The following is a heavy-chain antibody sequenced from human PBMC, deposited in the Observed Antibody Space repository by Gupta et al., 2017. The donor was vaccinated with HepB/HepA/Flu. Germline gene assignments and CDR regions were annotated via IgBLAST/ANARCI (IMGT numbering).Heavy chain of an antibody. CDR1: GGSISSSSYY. CDR2: IYYSGST. Sequence: LQLQASGPGLVKPSETPSLTCTVSGGSISSSSYYWGWIRQPPGKGLEWIGSIYYSGSTYYNASLKSRVTISVDTSKNQFSLKLSSVTAADTAVYYCARHGWLQFFLYWGQGTLVTVSS. J-gene: IGHJ4*02. D-gene: IGHD5-24*01. CDR3: ARHGWLQFFLY. V-gene: IGHV4-39*01.